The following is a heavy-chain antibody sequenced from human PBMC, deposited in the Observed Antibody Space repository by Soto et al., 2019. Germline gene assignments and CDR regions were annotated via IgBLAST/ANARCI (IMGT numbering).Heavy chain of an antibody. CDR1: GFTFSSYW. CDR3: AREQQDTLTGYSKGLDY. J-gene: IGHJ4*02. D-gene: IGHD3-9*01. CDR2: IKQDGSEK. Sequence: GGSLRLSCAASGFTFSSYWMSWVRQAPGKGLEWVANIKQDGSEKYYVDSVKGRFTISRDNAKSSLYLQMNSLRAEDTAVYYCAREQQDTLTGYSKGLDYWGQGTLVTVSS. V-gene: IGHV3-7*03.